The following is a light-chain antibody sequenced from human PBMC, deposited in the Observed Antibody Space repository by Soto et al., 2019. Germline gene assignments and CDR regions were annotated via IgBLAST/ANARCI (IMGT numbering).Light chain of an antibody. V-gene: IGLV2-11*01. CDR2: DVS. J-gene: IGLJ3*02. CDR3: CSYSSSYTWV. CDR1: SSDVGGYNY. Sequence: QSALTQPRSVSGSPGQSVTISCTGTSSDVGGYNYVSWYQQHPGKAPKLMIYDVSNRPSGVPDRFSGSKSGNTASLTISGLQAEDEADYYCCSYSSSYTWVFGGGTKLTVL.